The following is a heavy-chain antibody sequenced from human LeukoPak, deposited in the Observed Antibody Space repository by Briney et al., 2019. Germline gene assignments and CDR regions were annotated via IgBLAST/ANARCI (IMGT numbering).Heavy chain of an antibody. D-gene: IGHD3-22*01. CDR1: GLPFNTFE. J-gene: IGHJ4*02. CDR3: ARDSFYYDSSGSDTTI. Sequence: PGGSLRLSCADSGLPFNTFEMNWGRQAPGQGLEWVSFVSSSGRTIYYADSVKGRFTISRDNARNSLYLQMNSLRAEDTAVYYCARDSFYYDSSGSDTTIWGQGTLVTVSS. V-gene: IGHV3-48*03. CDR2: VSSSGRTI.